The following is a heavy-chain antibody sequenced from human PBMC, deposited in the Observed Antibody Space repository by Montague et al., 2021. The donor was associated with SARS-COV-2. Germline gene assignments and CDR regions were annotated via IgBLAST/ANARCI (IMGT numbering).Heavy chain of an antibody. V-gene: IGHV4-39*01. CDR3: ARRLGGSGRLDY. CDR1: GGSISSGSYY. CDR2: IHSSGST. D-gene: IGHD6-25*01. Sequence: SETLSLTCTVAGGSISSGSYYWGWIRQPPGKGLEWIGNIHSSGSTYYKSRVTISVDTSKNQFSLKVTSVTAADTAVYYCARRLGGSGRLDYWGQGTLVTVSS. J-gene: IGHJ4*02.